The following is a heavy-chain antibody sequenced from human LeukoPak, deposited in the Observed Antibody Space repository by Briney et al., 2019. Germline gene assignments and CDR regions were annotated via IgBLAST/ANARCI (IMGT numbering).Heavy chain of an antibody. CDR3: ARYDYYDSSGYYLDAFDI. J-gene: IGHJ3*02. D-gene: IGHD3-22*01. CDR2: IYYSGST. V-gene: IGHV4-59*01. CDR1: GGSISSYY. Sequence: PSETLSLTRAVSGGSISSYYWSWIRQPPGKGLEWIGYIYYSGSTNYNPSLKSRVTISVDTSKNQFSLKLSSVTAADTAVYYCARYDYYDSSGYYLDAFDIWGQGTMVTVSS.